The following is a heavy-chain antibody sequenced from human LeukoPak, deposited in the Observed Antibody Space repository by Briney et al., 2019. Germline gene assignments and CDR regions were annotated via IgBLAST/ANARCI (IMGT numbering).Heavy chain of an antibody. V-gene: IGHV1-46*02. D-gene: IGHD5-12*01. CDR2: INPSGGST. CDR1: GYTFNNHY. J-gene: IGHJ4*02. CDR3: ARVGSGYDYYFDY. Sequence: ASVKVSCKASGYTFNNHYMYWVRQAPGQGLEWMGVINPSGGSTSYAQKFQGRVTMTRDTSTRTVYMEVNNLRSEDTAVYYCARVGSGYDYYFDYWGQGTLVTVSS.